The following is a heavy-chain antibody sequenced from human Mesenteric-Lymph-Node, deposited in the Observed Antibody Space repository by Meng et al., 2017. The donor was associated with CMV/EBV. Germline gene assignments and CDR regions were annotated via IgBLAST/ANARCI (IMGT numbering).Heavy chain of an antibody. Sequence: GESLKISCAASGFTFDDYAMHWVRQAPGKGLVWVSRINSDGSSTSYADSVKGRFTISRDNAKNTLYLQMNSLRAEDTAVYYCARVGAEGCWGQGTLVTVSS. CDR2: INSDGSST. D-gene: IGHD3-10*01. V-gene: IGHV3-74*01. J-gene: IGHJ4*02. CDR1: GFTFDDYA. CDR3: ARVGAEGC.